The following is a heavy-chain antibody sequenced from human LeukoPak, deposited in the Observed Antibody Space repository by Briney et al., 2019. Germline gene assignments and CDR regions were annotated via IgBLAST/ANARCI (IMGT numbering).Heavy chain of an antibody. CDR1: GFTFSSYS. V-gene: IGHV3-7*01. CDR3: ARDLYSSVIDY. J-gene: IGHJ4*02. CDR2: IKQDGSEK. Sequence: GGSLRLSCAASGFTFSSYSMNWVRQAPGKGLEWVANIKQDGSEKYYVDSVKGRFTISRDNAKNSLYLQMNSLRAEDTAVYYCARDLYSSVIDYWGQGTLVTVSS. D-gene: IGHD6-25*01.